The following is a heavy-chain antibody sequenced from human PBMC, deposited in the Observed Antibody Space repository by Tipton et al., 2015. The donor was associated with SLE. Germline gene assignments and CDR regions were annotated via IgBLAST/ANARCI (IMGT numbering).Heavy chain of an antibody. J-gene: IGHJ6*02. CDR3: AVSTWSGYHYGMDV. CDR1: GGSFSGYY. D-gene: IGHD3-3*01. Sequence: LRLSCAVYGGSFSGYYWSWIRQPPGKGLEWIGEINHSGSTNYNPSLKSRVTILVDTSKNQFSLKLSSVTAADTAVYYCAVSTWSGYHYGMDVWGQGTTVTVSS. CDR2: INHSGST. V-gene: IGHV4-34*01.